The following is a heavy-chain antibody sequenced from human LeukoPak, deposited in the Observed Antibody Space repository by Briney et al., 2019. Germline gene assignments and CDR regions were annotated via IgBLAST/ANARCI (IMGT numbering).Heavy chain of an antibody. CDR1: GFTFSNYA. D-gene: IGHD4-17*01. CDR3: AKSEGYDYGFFDY. Sequence: GGSLRLSCGASGFTFSNYALSWVRQAPGKGLEWVSSISGSGGSTYYADSVKGRFTISRDNSKNALYLQMNSLRAEDTAVYYCAKSEGYDYGFFDYWGQGTLVTVSS. CDR2: ISGSGGST. V-gene: IGHV3-23*01. J-gene: IGHJ4*02.